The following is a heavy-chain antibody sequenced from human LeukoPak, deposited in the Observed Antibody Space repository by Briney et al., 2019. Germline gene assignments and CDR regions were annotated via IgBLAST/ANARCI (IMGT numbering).Heavy chain of an antibody. Sequence: PGGSLRLSCAASGFTFSSYAMSWVRQAPGEGLEWVSAISGSGGSTYYADSVKGRFTISRDNSKNTLYLQMNSLRAEDTAVYYCAKVLRIVVAGTFDYWGQGTLVTVSS. CDR1: GFTFSSYA. V-gene: IGHV3-23*01. CDR2: ISGSGGST. CDR3: AKVLRIVVAGTFDY. J-gene: IGHJ4*02. D-gene: IGHD6-19*01.